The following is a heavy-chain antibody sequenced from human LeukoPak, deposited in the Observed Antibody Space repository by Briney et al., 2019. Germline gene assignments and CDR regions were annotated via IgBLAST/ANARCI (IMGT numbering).Heavy chain of an antibody. D-gene: IGHD2-8*02. CDR2: ISSSSSTI. CDR1: GFTFTTYW. Sequence: GGSLRLSCAASGFTFTTYWMSWVRQAPGKGLEWVSYISSSSSTIYYADSVKGRFTISRDNAKNSLYLQMNSLRAEDTAVYYCASWSLDYYYYMDVWGKGTTVTVSS. CDR3: ASWSLDYYYYMDV. V-gene: IGHV3-48*01. J-gene: IGHJ6*03.